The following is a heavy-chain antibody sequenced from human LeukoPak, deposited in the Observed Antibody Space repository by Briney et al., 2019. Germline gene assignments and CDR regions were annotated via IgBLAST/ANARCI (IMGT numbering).Heavy chain of an antibody. CDR3: ARAAIQFLYSRGWFDY. J-gene: IGHJ5*01. Sequence: GRSLRLSCAASGFTFSSYAMHWVRQAPGKGLEWVAVISYDGSNKYYADSVKGRFTISRDNSKNTLYLQMNSLRAEDTAVYYCARAAIQFLYSRGWFDYWGQATLVTVSS. V-gene: IGHV3-30-3*01. CDR2: ISYDGSNK. CDR1: GFTFSSYA. D-gene: IGHD5-18*01.